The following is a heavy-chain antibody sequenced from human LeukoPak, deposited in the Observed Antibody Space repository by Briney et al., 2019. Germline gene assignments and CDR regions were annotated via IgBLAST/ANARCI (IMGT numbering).Heavy chain of an antibody. CDR2: IIPIFGTA. J-gene: IGHJ4*02. CDR3: ASFYGPESGRITMVRGPYNLDY. CDR1: GGTFSSYA. V-gene: IGHV1-69*06. D-gene: IGHD3-10*01. Sequence: ASVKVSCKASGGTFSSYAISWVRQAPGQGLEWMGGIIPIFGTANYAQKFQGRVTITADKSTSTAYMELSSLRSEDTAVYYCASFYGPESGRITMVRGPYNLDYWGQGTLVTVSS.